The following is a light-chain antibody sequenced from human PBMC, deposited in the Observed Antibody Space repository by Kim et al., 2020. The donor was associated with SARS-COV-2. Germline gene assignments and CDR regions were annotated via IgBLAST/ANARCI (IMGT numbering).Light chain of an antibody. J-gene: IGLJ3*02. CDR2: QDS. Sequence: SYELTQPPSVSVSPGQTASITCSGDKLGDKYACWYQQKPGLSPVLVIYQDSKRPSGIPERFSGSNSGNTATLTISGTQAMDEADYYCQAWDSSTAWVFGGGTKLTVL. CDR1: KLGDKY. CDR3: QAWDSSTAWV. V-gene: IGLV3-1*01.